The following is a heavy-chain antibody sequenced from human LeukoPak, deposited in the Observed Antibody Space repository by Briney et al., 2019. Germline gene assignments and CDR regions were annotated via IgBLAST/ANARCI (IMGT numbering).Heavy chain of an antibody. Sequence: SETLSLTCTVSGGSISSYYWSWIRQPAGKGLEWIGRIYTSGSTNSNPSLKSRVTMSVDTSKNQFSLKLSSVTAADTAVYYCARGTGNYYDSSGYYYGWFDPWGQGTLVTVSS. CDR2: IYTSGST. V-gene: IGHV4-4*07. D-gene: IGHD3-22*01. CDR3: ARGTGNYYDSSGYYYGWFDP. CDR1: GGSISSYY. J-gene: IGHJ5*02.